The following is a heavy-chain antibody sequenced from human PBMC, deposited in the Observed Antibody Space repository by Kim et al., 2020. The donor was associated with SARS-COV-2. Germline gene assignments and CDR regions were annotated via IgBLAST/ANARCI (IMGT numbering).Heavy chain of an antibody. Sequence: GGSLRLSCAASGFTFSNHAMSWVRQAPGMGLEWVSSISASGGSTYYADSVKGHFTISRDNSKNTLYLQMDSLRAEDTALYYCGYCSGGSCLHYDYWGPGTLVTVSS. CDR2: ISASGGST. CDR3: GYCSGGSCLHYDY. D-gene: IGHD2-15*01. CDR1: GFTFSNHA. V-gene: IGHV3-23*01. J-gene: IGHJ4*02.